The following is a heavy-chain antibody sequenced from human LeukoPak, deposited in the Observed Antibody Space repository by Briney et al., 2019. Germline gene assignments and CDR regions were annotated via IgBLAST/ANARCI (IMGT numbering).Heavy chain of an antibody. CDR1: GYTFPLYG. CDR2: ISAHNGNT. D-gene: IGHD2-2*02. Sequence: ASVKVSFMASGYTFPLYGISWLRQAPGQGLEWMGWISAHNGNTIYAQKLQGRVTMTTDTSTSTAYMELRSLRSDDTAVYYCARRVRYCSSTSCYSDDAFDIWGQGTMVTVSS. CDR3: ARRVRYCSSTSCYSDDAFDI. J-gene: IGHJ3*02. V-gene: IGHV1-18*01.